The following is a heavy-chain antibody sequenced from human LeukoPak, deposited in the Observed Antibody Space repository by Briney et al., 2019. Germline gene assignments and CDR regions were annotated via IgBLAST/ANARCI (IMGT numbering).Heavy chain of an antibody. D-gene: IGHD6-13*01. CDR1: GGSFSGYY. CDR2: INHSGST. Sequence: SETLSLTCAVYGGSFSGYYWSWIRQPPGKGLEWIGEINHSGSTNYNPSLKSRVTISVDTSKNQFSLKLSSVTAADTAEYYCARGRRYSSSWPYYYYYMDVWGKGTTVTVSS. CDR3: ARGRRYSSSWPYYYYYMDV. J-gene: IGHJ6*03. V-gene: IGHV4-34*01.